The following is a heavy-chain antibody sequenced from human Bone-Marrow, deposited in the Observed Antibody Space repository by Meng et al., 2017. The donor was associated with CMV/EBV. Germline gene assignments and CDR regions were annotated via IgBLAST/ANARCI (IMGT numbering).Heavy chain of an antibody. CDR2: SNAGNGNT. J-gene: IGHJ4*02. D-gene: IGHD1-7*01. CDR1: GYTFTSYA. V-gene: IGHV1-3*02. CDR3: ARANWNYVGGGGY. Sequence: ASVKVSCKASGYTFTSYAMHWVRQAPGQRLEWMGWSNAGNGNTKYSQEFQGRVTITRDTSASTAYMELSSLRSDDTAVYYCARANWNYVGGGGYWGQGTLVTVSS.